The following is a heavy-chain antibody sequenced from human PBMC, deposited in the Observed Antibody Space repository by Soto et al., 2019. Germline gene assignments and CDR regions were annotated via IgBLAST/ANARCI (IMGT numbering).Heavy chain of an antibody. J-gene: IGHJ4*02. CDR2: IYYLGST. Sequence: SETLSLTCSVSGGSMSEYFWSWIRQSPGKGLEWIGYIYYLGSTDYNPSLKSRVTISVDTSKRQFSLRLAPVTAADTAVYYCARGGYDGSGSPYPAYWGPGTQVTVSS. CDR3: ARGGYDGSGSPYPAY. D-gene: IGHD3-10*01. CDR1: GGSMSEYF. V-gene: IGHV4-59*01.